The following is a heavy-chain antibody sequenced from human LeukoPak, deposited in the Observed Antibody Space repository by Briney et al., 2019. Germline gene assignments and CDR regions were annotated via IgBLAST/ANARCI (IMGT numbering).Heavy chain of an antibody. CDR1: GFTFSSYG. CDR3: ARDRLVAVAGDDYFDY. J-gene: IGHJ4*02. V-gene: IGHV3-33*08. Sequence: GRSLRLSCAASGFTFSSYGMHWVRQAPGKGPEWVALIWYDGSNNFYGDSVKGRFTISRDNSKNTVYLQMNSLRAEDTAVYYCARDRLVAVAGDDYFDYWGQGTLVTVSS. CDR2: IWYDGSNN. D-gene: IGHD6-19*01.